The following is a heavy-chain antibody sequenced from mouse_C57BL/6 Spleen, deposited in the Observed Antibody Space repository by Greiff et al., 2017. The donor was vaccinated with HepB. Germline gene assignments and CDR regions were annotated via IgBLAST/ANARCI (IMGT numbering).Heavy chain of an antibody. V-gene: IGHV1-39*01. CDR2: INPNYGTT. Sequence: EVQLQESGPELVKPGASVKISCKASGYSFTDYNMNWVKQSNGKSLEWIGVINPNYGTTSYNQKFKGKATLTVDQSSSTAYMQLNSLTSEDSAVYYCARESWMVRLRRGMDYWGQGTSVTVSS. D-gene: IGHD2-4*01. J-gene: IGHJ4*01. CDR1: GYSFTDYN. CDR3: ARESWMVRLRRGMDY.